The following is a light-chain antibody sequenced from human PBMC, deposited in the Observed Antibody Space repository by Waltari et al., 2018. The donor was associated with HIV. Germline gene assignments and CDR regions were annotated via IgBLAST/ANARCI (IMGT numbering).Light chain of an antibody. J-gene: IGLJ3*02. Sequence: QYVLTQPPSASGTPGQRVTISCYGSSSNIGSNTVNWYEKLPGTAPKLLIYSNTPPPSCVPFLFSGSNSCTSSSLAISRLQSEDEADYYCAAWDDSLNGNWVFGGGTKLTVL. CDR2: SNT. CDR3: AAWDDSLNGNWV. CDR1: SSNIGSNT. V-gene: IGLV1-44*01.